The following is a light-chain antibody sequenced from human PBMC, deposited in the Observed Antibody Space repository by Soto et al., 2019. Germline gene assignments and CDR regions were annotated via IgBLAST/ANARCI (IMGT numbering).Light chain of an antibody. CDR1: SSDIGGYNY. CDR2: DVT. J-gene: IGLJ1*01. V-gene: IGLV2-14*01. CDR3: LSYTTGSPRHV. Sequence: QSALTQPASVSGSPGQSITISCTGTSSDIGGYNYVSWYQQHPGKAPKLVIYDVTNRPSGVSDRLSGSKSGNTASLTISGLQAEDEADYYCLSYTTGSPRHVFGTGTKVTVL.